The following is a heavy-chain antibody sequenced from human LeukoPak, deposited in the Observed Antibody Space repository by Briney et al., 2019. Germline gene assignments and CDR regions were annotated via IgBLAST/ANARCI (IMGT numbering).Heavy chain of an antibody. D-gene: IGHD3-10*02. CDR2: ISSNGGSI. V-gene: IGHV3-9*01. J-gene: IGHJ6*04. CDR3: AELGITMIGGV. CDR1: GFTFDDYA. Sequence: PGWSLRLSCEASGFTFDDYAMHWVRQAPGKGLEWVSGISSNGGSIAYADSVKGRFTISRDNAKNSLYLQMNSLRAEDTAVYYCAELGITMIGGVWGKGTTVTIAS.